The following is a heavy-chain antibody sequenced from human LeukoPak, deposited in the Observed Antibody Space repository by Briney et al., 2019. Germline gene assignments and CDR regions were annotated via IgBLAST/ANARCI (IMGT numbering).Heavy chain of an antibody. D-gene: IGHD3-9*01. CDR1: GFSVSSNY. CDR2: IYSDGTT. CDR3: AKTHYDILTPSDY. J-gene: IGHJ4*02. V-gene: IGHV3-53*01. Sequence: GGSLRLSCAASGFSVSSNYMTWVRQAPGKGLEWVSVIYSDGTTYYADSVKGRFIISRDNSKNTLYLQMNSLRAEDTAVYYCAKTHYDILTPSDYWGQGTLVTVSS.